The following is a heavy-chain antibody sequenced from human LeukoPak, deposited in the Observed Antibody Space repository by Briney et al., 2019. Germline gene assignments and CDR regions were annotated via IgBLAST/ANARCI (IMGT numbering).Heavy chain of an antibody. D-gene: IGHD2-8*01. J-gene: IGHJ4*02. CDR2: INPSGGST. V-gene: IGHV1-46*01. CDR1: GYTFTSYY. Sequence: ASVKVSCKASGYTFTSYYMHWVRQAPGQGLEWMGIINPSGGSTSYAQKFQGRVTMTRDTSTSTVYMELSSLRSEDTAVYYCARDGRSFSWVYATTHDYWGQGTLVTVSS. CDR3: ARDGRSFSWVYATTHDY.